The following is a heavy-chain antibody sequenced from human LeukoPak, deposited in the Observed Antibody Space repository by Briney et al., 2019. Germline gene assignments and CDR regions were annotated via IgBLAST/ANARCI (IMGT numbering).Heavy chain of an antibody. V-gene: IGHV3-21*01. J-gene: IGHJ3*02. D-gene: IGHD3-22*01. CDR1: GFTFSSYS. CDR3: ARDMVLYYDSSGDDAFDI. Sequence: PGGSLRLSCAASGFTFSSYSMNWVRQTPGKGLEWVSSISATSSYIYYADSARGRFTISRDNAKNSLYLQMNSLRAEDTAVYYRARDMVLYYDSSGDDAFDIWGQGTMVTVSS. CDR2: ISATSSYI.